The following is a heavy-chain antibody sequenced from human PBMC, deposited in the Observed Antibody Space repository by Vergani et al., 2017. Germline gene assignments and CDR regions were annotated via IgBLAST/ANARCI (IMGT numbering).Heavy chain of an antibody. CDR1: GYTFTGYY. Sequence: QVQLVQSGAEVKKPGASVKVSCKASGYTFTGYYMHWVRQAPGQGLEWMGWINPNSGGTNYAQKVQGRVTMTRDTSISTAYMELSRLRSEDTAVYYCASGPSRELPYYYYMDVWGKGTTVTVSS. J-gene: IGHJ6*03. D-gene: IGHD1-26*01. CDR2: INPNSGGT. CDR3: ASGPSRELPYYYYMDV. V-gene: IGHV1-2*02.